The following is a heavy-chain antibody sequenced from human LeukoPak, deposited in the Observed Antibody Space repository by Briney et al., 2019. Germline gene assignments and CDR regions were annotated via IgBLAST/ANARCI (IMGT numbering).Heavy chain of an antibody. CDR1: GFTFSSYW. D-gene: IGHD6-19*01. CDR2: IKQDGSEK. CDR3: ASGPYVQWLAPLDY. J-gene: IGHJ4*02. Sequence: PGGSLRLSCAASGFTFSSYWMSWVRQAPGKGLEWVANIKQDGSEKYYVDSVKGRFTISRDNAKNSLYLQMNSLRAEDTAVYYCASGPYVQWLAPLDYWGQGTLVTVSS. V-gene: IGHV3-7*01.